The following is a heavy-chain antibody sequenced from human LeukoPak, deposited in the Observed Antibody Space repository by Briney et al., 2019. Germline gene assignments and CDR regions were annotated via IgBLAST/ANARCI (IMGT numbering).Heavy chain of an antibody. J-gene: IGHJ4*02. Sequence: SETLSLTCTVSGGSISSSSYYWGWIRQPPGEGLEWIGSIYYSGSTYYNPSLKSRVTISVDTSKNQFSLKLSSVTAADTAVYYCARVNYDILTGYINWGQGTLVTVSS. CDR1: GGSISSSSYY. CDR3: ARVNYDILTGYIN. V-gene: IGHV4-39*07. D-gene: IGHD3-9*01. CDR2: IYYSGST.